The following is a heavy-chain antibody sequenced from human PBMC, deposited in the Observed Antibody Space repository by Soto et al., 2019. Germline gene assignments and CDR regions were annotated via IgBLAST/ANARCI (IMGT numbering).Heavy chain of an antibody. CDR1: GGSIISGGYS. CDR3: ARGPPFH. Sequence: SETLSLTCAVSGGSIISGGYSWSWIRQPPGKGLEWIGYIYHSGSTYYNPSLKSRVTISVDKSKNQFSLKLSSVTAADTAVYYCARGPPFHWGQGTLVTVSS. J-gene: IGHJ4*02. V-gene: IGHV4-30-2*01. D-gene: IGHD3-16*01. CDR2: IYHSGST.